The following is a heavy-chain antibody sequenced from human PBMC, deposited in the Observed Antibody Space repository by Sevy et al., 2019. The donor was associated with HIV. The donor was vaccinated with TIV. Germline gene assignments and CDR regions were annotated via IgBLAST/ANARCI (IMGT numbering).Heavy chain of an antibody. CDR3: ARDDIVVVVAATLRRPRGYYYGMDV. D-gene: IGHD2-15*01. J-gene: IGHJ6*02. CDR1: GYTFTSYG. CDR2: ISADNGNT. Sequence: ASVKVSCKASGYTFTSYGISWVRQAPGQGLEWMGWISADNGNTNYAQKLQGRVTMTTDTSTSTAYMELRSLRSDDTAVYYCARDDIVVVVAATLRRPRGYYYGMDVWGQGTTVTVSS. V-gene: IGHV1-18*01.